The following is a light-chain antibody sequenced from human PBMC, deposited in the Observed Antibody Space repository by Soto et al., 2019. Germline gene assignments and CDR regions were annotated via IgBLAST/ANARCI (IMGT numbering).Light chain of an antibody. V-gene: IGKV1-5*01. J-gene: IGKJ1*01. CDR1: QSISSW. Sequence: DIQMTESPSTLSASVGDRVTITSRASQSISSWLAWYQQKPGKAPKLLIYDASSLESGVPSRFSGSGSGTEFTLTISSLQPDDFATYYCQQYNSYSPWTFGQGTKVDI. CDR3: QQYNSYSPWT. CDR2: DAS.